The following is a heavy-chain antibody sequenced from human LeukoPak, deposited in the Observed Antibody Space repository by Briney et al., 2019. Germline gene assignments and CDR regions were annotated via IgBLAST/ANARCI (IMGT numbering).Heavy chain of an antibody. CDR3: AREVGDYYFDY. CDR2: ISSSGSTI. J-gene: IGHJ4*02. D-gene: IGHD2-15*01. Sequence: GGSLRLSCAASGFTFSSYEMNWVRQAPGKGLEWVSYISSSGSTIYYADSVKGRFTISRDNAKSSLYLQMNSLRAEDTAVYYCAREVGDYYFDYWGQGTLVTVSS. CDR1: GFTFSSYE. V-gene: IGHV3-48*03.